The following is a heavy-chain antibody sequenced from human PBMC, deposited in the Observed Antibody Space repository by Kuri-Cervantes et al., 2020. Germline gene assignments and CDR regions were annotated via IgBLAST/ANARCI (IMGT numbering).Heavy chain of an antibody. CDR1: GGTFSNYV. J-gene: IGHJ3*02. CDR2: IIPMFGTA. D-gene: IGHD6-19*01. Sequence: SVKVSCKASGGTFSNYVITWVRQAPGQGLEWMGGIIPMFGTANYAQKFQGRVTITTDESTSTAYMELSSLRSEDTAVYYCARGAYSSDDAFDIWGQGTMVTVSS. CDR3: ARGAYSSDDAFDI. V-gene: IGHV1-69*05.